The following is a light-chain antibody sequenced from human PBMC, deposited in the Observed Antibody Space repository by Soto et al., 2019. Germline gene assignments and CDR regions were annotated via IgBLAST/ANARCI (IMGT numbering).Light chain of an antibody. CDR1: QTISSW. CDR2: KAS. V-gene: IGKV1-5*03. J-gene: IGKJ1*01. Sequence: DIQMTQSPSTLSGSVGDRVTITCRARQTISSWLAWYQQKPGKDPKLLIYKASTLKSGVPSRFSGSGSGTEFTLTISSLQPDDFATYYCQHYNSYSEAFGQGTQVELK. CDR3: QHYNSYSEA.